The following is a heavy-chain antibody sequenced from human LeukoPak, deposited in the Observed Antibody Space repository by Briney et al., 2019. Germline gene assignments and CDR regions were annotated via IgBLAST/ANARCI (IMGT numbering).Heavy chain of an antibody. CDR3: ARGTRGDYVYHRGNFRRMVYYYYMDV. Sequence: SETLSLTCTVSGYSLSSGYYWGWIRPPPGKGLEWIGSIYHSGSTYYNPSLKSRVTISVDTSKNQFSLKLSSVTAADTAVYYCARGTRGDYVYHRGNFRRMVYYYYMDVWGKGTTVTVSS. CDR2: IYHSGST. V-gene: IGHV4-38-2*02. D-gene: IGHD4-17*01. CDR1: GYSLSSGYY. J-gene: IGHJ6*03.